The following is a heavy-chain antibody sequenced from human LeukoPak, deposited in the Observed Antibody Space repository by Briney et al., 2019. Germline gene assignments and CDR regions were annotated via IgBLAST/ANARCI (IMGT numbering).Heavy chain of an antibody. CDR1: GFTISSYW. Sequence: PGGSLRLSCAVSGFTISSYWMHWVRQAPGKGLVWVSRINSVGSYTNYADSVKGRFTISRDNSKNTLYLQMNSLRAEDTAVYYCARDPNGMDVWGQGTTVTVSS. V-gene: IGHV3-74*01. CDR2: INSVGSYT. J-gene: IGHJ6*02. CDR3: ARDPNGMDV.